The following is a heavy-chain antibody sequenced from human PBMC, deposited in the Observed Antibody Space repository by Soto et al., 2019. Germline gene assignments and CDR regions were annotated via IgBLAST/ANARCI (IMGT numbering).Heavy chain of an antibody. J-gene: IGHJ6*02. V-gene: IGHV1-18*01. CDR3: ASQSGITIFGPLYYYGMDV. CDR2: IIAIIGKA. Sequence: ASVKVSCKASGYTFTSYGISWVRQAPGQGLEWMGWIIAIIGKANYAQKSQGRVTITTDESTSTAYMELSSLRSEDTAVYYCASQSGITIFGPLYYYGMDVWGQGTTVTVSS. CDR1: GYTFTSYG. D-gene: IGHD3-3*01.